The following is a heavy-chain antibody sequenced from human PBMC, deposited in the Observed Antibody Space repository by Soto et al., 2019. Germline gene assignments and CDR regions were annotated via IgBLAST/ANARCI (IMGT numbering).Heavy chain of an antibody. CDR1: GFTFSSHA. CDR3: ARGGYCSGGSCYSPPYYYYGMDV. Sequence: QLQLVESGGGVVQPGRSLGLSCAASGFTFSSHAMHWVRQAPGKGLEWVAVISYDGSNKYYADSVKGRFTISRDNSKNTLYLQMNSLRAEDTAVYYCARGGYCSGGSCYSPPYYYYGMDVWGQGTTVTVSS. J-gene: IGHJ6*02. CDR2: ISYDGSNK. D-gene: IGHD2-15*01. V-gene: IGHV3-30-3*01.